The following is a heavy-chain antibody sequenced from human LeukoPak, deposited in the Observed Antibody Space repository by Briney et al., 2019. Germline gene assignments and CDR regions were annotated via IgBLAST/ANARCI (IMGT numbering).Heavy chain of an antibody. CDR3: ASSYCGGDCYKYYYYYGMYV. Sequence: SVKLCCKASGGTFSSYAISWLRQAPGQGMEWMGRILPILGIADYAQKFQSRVTITADKPSSTAYMELSSLRSEDTAVYYSASSYCGGDCYKYYYYYGMYVWGQGTTVTVSS. J-gene: IGHJ6*02. CDR2: ILPILGIA. D-gene: IGHD2-21*02. V-gene: IGHV1-69*04. CDR1: GGTFSSYA.